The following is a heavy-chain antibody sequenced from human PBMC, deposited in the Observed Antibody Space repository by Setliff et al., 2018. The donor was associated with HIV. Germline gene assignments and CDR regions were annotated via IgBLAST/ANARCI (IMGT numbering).Heavy chain of an antibody. V-gene: IGHV3-48*01. Sequence: GGSLRLSCAASGFTFSSYSMNWVRQAPGKGLEWVSYISSSRSIIYYADSVKGRFTISRDNAKNSLYLQMNSLRAEDTAVYYCAKGGFLEWSEYYYYYYYMDVWGKGTTVTVSS. J-gene: IGHJ6*03. CDR2: ISSSRSII. D-gene: IGHD3-3*01. CDR3: AKGGFLEWSEYYYYYYYMDV. CDR1: GFTFSSYS.